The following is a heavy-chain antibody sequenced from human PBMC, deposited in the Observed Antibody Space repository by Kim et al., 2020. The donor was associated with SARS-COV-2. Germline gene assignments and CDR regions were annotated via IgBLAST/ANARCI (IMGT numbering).Heavy chain of an antibody. J-gene: IGHJ4*02. V-gene: IGHV5-51*01. Sequence: RYSPSFQGQVTISADKSISTAYLQWSSLKASDTAMYYCARQEVATINFDYWGQGTLVTVSS. CDR3: ARQEVATINFDY. D-gene: IGHD5-12*01.